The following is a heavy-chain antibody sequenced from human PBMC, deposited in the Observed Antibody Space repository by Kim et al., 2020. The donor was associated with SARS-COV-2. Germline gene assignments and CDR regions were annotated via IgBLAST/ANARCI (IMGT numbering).Heavy chain of an antibody. CDR1: GGSISSYY. D-gene: IGHD2-2*01. J-gene: IGHJ3*02. CDR3: ARDTSTSYKGAFDI. Sequence: SETLSLTCTVSGGSISSYYWSWIRQPPGKGLEWIGYIYYSGSTNYNPSPKSRVTISVDTSKNQFSLKLSSVTAADTAVYYCARDTSTSYKGAFDIWGQGTMVTVSS. V-gene: IGHV4-59*13. CDR2: IYYSGST.